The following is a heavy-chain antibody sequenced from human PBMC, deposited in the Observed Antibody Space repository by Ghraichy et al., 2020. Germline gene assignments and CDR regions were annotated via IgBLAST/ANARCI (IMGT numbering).Heavy chain of an antibody. Sequence: ESLNISCAVSGGSIGNSYWWTWVRQPPGKGLEWIGEIYHSGSTNYNPSLKSRVTISLDKSKNQFSLKLSSVTAADTAVYYCARDPRVVSRYFDLWGRGTLVSVSS. CDR3: ARDPRVVSRYFDL. V-gene: IGHV4-4*02. D-gene: IGHD2-15*01. CDR1: GGSIGNSYW. CDR2: IYHSGST. J-gene: IGHJ2*01.